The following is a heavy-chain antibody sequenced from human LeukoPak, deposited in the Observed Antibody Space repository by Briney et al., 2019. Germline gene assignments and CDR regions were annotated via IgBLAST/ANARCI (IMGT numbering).Heavy chain of an antibody. CDR1: EYTFTSSD. Sequence: GASVKVSCKAPEYTFTSSDINWVRQATGQGLEWMGGIIPIFGTANYAQKFQGRVTITTDESTSTAYMELGSLRSEDTAVYYCARAVLDRYDFWSGPFDYWGQGTLVTVSS. CDR2: IIPIFGTA. CDR3: ARAVLDRYDFWSGPFDY. V-gene: IGHV1-69*05. D-gene: IGHD3-3*01. J-gene: IGHJ4*02.